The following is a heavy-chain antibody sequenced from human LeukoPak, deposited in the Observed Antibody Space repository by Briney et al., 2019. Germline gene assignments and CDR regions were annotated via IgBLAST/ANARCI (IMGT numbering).Heavy chain of an antibody. J-gene: IGHJ5*02. Sequence: SVKISCKASGYTFTGYYMHWVRQAPGQGLEWMGWINPNSGGTNYAQKFQGRVTMTRDTSISTAYMELSRLRSDDTAVYYCARWYSSSWYGWFDPWGQGTLVTVSS. CDR1: GYTFTGYY. CDR2: INPNSGGT. V-gene: IGHV1-2*02. D-gene: IGHD6-13*01. CDR3: ARWYSSSWYGWFDP.